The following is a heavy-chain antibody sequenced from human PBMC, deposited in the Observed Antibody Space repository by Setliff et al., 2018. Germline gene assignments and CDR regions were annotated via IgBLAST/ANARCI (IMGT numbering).Heavy chain of an antibody. Sequence: PGGSLRLSCAASGFTFSTSSMNWVRLAPGKGLEWVSYISRTYSTIYYADSVKGRFTISKDNARNLLYLQMNSLRVDDTAVYYCSSYLVSWGQGALVTVSS. J-gene: IGHJ4*02. CDR1: GFTFSTSS. V-gene: IGHV3-48*04. D-gene: IGHD2-21*01. CDR3: SSYLVS. CDR2: ISRTYSTI.